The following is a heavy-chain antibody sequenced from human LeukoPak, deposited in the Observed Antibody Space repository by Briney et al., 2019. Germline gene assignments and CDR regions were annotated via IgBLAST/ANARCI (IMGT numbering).Heavy chain of an antibody. CDR1: GFTVSTNY. CDR3: ARGGPEDAFDI. Sequence: GGSLRLSCAASGFTVSTNYMSWVCQAPGKGLEWVSVIYSRGNTYYADSVKGRFTISRDNSMNTLYLQMNSLRDDDTAVYYCARGGPEDAFDIWGLGTVVTVSS. D-gene: IGHD1-14*01. CDR2: IYSRGNT. V-gene: IGHV3-66*01. J-gene: IGHJ3*02.